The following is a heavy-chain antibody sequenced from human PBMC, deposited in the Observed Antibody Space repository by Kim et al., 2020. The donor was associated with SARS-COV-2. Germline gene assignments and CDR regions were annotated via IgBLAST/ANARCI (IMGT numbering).Heavy chain of an antibody. V-gene: IGHV3-7*03. CDR3: ARSGDRGSVDY. CDR2: INQDGSEK. Sequence: GGSLRLSCAASGFTFSIYGMSWVRQSPEKGLEWVANINQDGSEKYYVDSVKGRFTISRDNAKNSLYLQMNSLRAEDTAVYYCARSGDRGSVDYWGQGTLVPVSS. J-gene: IGHJ4*02. D-gene: IGHD3-10*01. CDR1: GFTFSIYG.